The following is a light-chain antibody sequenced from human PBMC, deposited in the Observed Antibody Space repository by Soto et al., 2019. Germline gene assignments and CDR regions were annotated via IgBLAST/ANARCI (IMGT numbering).Light chain of an antibody. CDR1: SSNVGRNF. J-gene: IGLJ3*02. CDR2: RTD. CDR3: AAWDNSLRWV. V-gene: IGLV1-47*01. Sequence: QSVLTQPPSVSGTPGQRVTISCSGSSSNVGRNFVYWYQQFPGTAPKLLIYRTDQRPSGVPDRFSASKPGTSASLAISGLRSDDEADYYCAAWDNSLRWVFGGGTKVTVL.